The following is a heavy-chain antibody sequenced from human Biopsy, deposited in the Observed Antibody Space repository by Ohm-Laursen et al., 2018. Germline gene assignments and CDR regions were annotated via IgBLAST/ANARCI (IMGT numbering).Heavy chain of an antibody. V-gene: IGHV3-9*01. J-gene: IGHJ6*02. Sequence: SLRLSCAASGFTFDDYAMHWVRQVPGKGLEWVSGISWNSDDIGYADSVKGRFTISRDNARNALHLQMDSLRTEDTALYYCAKDLGLNYSDRFLFYYGMDVWGRGTTVTVSS. D-gene: IGHD4-17*01. CDR3: AKDLGLNYSDRFLFYYGMDV. CDR2: ISWNSDDI. CDR1: GFTFDDYA.